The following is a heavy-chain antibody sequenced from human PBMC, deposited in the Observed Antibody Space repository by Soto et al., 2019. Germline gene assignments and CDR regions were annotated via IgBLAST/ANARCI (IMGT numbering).Heavy chain of an antibody. CDR3: AGEAAYHPGAFDI. J-gene: IGHJ3*02. CDR1: GGSISSGGYS. V-gene: IGHV4-31*03. Sequence: QVQLQESGPGLVKPSQTLSLTCTVSGGSISSGGYSWTWIRQHPGKGLEWIGYIYYSGSTYYKPSPKSRVNRSVDTSKNHLSLNLSSMTAADTAVYYCAGEAAYHPGAFDIWCQGTTVAVSS. CDR2: IYYSGST. D-gene: IGHD6-25*01.